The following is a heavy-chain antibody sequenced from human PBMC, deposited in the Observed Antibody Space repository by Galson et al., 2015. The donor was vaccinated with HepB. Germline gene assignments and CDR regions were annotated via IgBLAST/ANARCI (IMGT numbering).Heavy chain of an antibody. J-gene: IGHJ4*02. V-gene: IGHV5-51*01. D-gene: IGHD4-17*01. CDR3: AGQRDYASPRIDY. Sequence: QSGAEVKKPGESLKISCEGSGYTFTKFWIGWVRQMPGKGLEWMGIVYPGDSDTNYSPSFQGHVTISADKSISTAYLQWSSLKASDTAMYYCAGQRDYASPRIDYWGQGILVTVSS. CDR1: GYTFTKFW. CDR2: VYPGDSDT.